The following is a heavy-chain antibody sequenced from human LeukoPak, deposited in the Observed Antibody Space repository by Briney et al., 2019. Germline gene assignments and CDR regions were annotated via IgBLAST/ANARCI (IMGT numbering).Heavy chain of an antibody. J-gene: IGHJ4*02. V-gene: IGHV3-21*01. CDR1: GFTFSSYS. D-gene: IGHD3-16*01. CDR2: ISSSSSYI. Sequence: PGGSLRLSCAASGFTFSSYSMNWVRQAPGKGLEWVSSISSSSSYIYYADSVKGRFTIPRDNAKNSLYLQMNSLRAEDTAVYYCARDGSYGGLLDYWGQGTLVTVSS. CDR3: ARDGSYGGLLDY.